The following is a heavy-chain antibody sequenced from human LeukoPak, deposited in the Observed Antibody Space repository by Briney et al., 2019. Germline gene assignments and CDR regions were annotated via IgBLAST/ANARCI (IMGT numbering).Heavy chain of an antibody. CDR3: AKDLRSGSNYGFFDY. J-gene: IGHJ4*02. CDR1: GFSVSNNY. CDR2: ISAGGGGT. D-gene: IGHD3-10*01. Sequence: PGGSLRLSCAASGFSVSNNYMGWVRQAPGKGLEWVSGISAGGGGTYYADSVKGRFTISRDNSKSTLYLQMNSLRAEDTAIYYCAKDLRSGSNYGFFDYWGQGTLVTVSS. V-gene: IGHV3-23*01.